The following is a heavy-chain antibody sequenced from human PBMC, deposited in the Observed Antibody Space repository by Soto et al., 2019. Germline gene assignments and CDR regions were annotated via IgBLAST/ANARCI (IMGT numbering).Heavy chain of an antibody. V-gene: IGHV4-31*03. D-gene: IGHD6-13*01. J-gene: IGHJ6*02. CDR2: IYYSGST. CDR3: ARDRGPLRADVRYYYGMDV. Sequence: QVQLQESGPGLVKPSQTLSLTCTVSGGSISGGGYYWSWIRQHPGKGLEWIGYIYYSGSTYYNPSLKSRVTISVDTSKNQFALKLSSVTAADTAVYYCARDRGPLRADVRYYYGMDVWGQGTTVTVSS. CDR1: GGSISGGGYY.